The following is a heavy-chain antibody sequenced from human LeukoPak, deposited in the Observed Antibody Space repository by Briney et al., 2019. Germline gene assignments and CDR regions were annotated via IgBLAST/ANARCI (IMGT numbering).Heavy chain of an antibody. CDR2: INPNSGGT. V-gene: IGHV1-2*02. CDR3: ARDSSSGPIYYYYYMDV. CDR1: GYTFTGYY. D-gene: IGHD6-6*01. Sequence: ASVKVSCKASGYTFTGYYMHWVRQAPGQGLEWMGWINPNSGGTNYAQKFQGRVTMTRDTSISTAYMELSRLRSDDTAVYYCARDSSSGPIYYYYYMDVWGKGTTVTVSS. J-gene: IGHJ6*03.